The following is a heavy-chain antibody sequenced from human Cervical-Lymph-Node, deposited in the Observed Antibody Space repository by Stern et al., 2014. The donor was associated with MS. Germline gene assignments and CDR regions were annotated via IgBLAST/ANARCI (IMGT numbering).Heavy chain of an antibody. D-gene: IGHD1-26*01. J-gene: IGHJ4*02. CDR3: ARRSGSYSFDY. V-gene: IGHV1-18*01. CDR2: ISTYNGRT. CDR1: GYPFSNYG. Sequence: VQLVESGAEVKKPGASVRVSCKPTGYPFSNYGISWVRQAPGQGLEWMGWISTYNGRTTYAQKVQGRINMTRDTSTSTVYMDLRSLTSDDTAVYYCARRSGSYSFDYWGQGTLVTVSS.